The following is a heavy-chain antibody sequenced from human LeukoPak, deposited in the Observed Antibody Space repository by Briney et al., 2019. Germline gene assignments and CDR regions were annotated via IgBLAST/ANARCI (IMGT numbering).Heavy chain of an antibody. CDR3: ARRIQGMAPYYFDY. J-gene: IGHJ4*02. CDR1: GFTFSSYA. CDR2: ISGSGGST. D-gene: IGHD5-24*01. V-gene: IGHV3-23*01. Sequence: GGSLRLSCAASGFTFSSYAMSWVRQAPGKGLEWVSAISGSGGSTYYADSVRGRFTISRDNAKNTLYLQMNSLRAEDTAVYYCARRIQGMAPYYFDYWGQGTLVTVSS.